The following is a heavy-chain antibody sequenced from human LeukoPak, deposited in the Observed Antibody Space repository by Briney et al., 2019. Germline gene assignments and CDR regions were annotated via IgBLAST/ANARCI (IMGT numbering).Heavy chain of an antibody. Sequence: ASVKVSCQASGYTFTSYGISWVRQAPGQGLEWMGWISAYNGNTNYAQKLQGRVTMTTDTSTSTAYMELRSLRSDDTAVYYCARGNRPYHYYDSSGYSDFDYWGQGTLVTVSS. CDR3: ARGNRPYHYYDSSGYSDFDY. CDR2: ISAYNGNT. V-gene: IGHV1-18*01. J-gene: IGHJ4*02. D-gene: IGHD3-22*01. CDR1: GYTFTSYG.